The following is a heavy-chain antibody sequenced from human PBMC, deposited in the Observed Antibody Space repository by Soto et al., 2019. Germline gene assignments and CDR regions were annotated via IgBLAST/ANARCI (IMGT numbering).Heavy chain of an antibody. CDR2: INHSGST. Sequence: SETLSLTCAVYGGSFSGYYWSWIRQPPGKGLEWIGEINHSGSTNYNPSLKSRVTISVDTSKNQFSLKLSSVTAADTAVYYCARQRPAFDYWGQGTLVTVSS. CDR3: ARQRPAFDY. J-gene: IGHJ4*02. CDR1: GGSFSGYY. V-gene: IGHV4-34*01. D-gene: IGHD1-1*01.